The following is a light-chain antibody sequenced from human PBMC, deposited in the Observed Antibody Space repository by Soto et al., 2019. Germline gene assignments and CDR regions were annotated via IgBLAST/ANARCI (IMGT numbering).Light chain of an antibody. Sequence: SVLAQPSPVSGSPGQSITISCTGTSTDVGGYNYVSWYQHHPGKGPKLIIYEVSNRPSGVSDRFSGSKSGNKASLIISNLEAEDESDYYCGSYTTTDTPFVFGTGNKVTVL. V-gene: IGLV2-14*01. J-gene: IGLJ1*01. CDR3: GSYTTTDTPFV. CDR2: EVS. CDR1: STDVGGYNY.